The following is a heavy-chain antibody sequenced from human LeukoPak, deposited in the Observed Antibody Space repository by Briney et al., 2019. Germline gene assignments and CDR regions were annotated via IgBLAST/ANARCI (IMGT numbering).Heavy chain of an antibody. J-gene: IGHJ4*02. D-gene: IGHD3-22*01. CDR2: ISAYIGRR. V-gene: IGHV1-18*01. Sequence: ASVKVSCKAFGYTFTNFGISWVRQAPGQGLEWMGWISAYIGRRNYAQILQGRVAMTTDISTNTAYMELRSLRSDDTAVYYCARDRVNYYDSSGYYYTFDYWGQGTLVTVSS. CDR3: ARDRVNYYDSSGYYYTFDY. CDR1: GYTFTNFG.